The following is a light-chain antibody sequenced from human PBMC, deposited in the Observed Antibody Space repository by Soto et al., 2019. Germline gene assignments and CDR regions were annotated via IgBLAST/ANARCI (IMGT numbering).Light chain of an antibody. J-gene: IGLJ1*01. CDR3: AAWDDSLKGV. Sequence: QSVLTQPPSASGTPGQRVTISCSGSSSNIGSNTVNWYQQLPGTAPKLLIYSNNQRPSGVPDRFSGSKSGTSASLAISGLQSDDEADYYCAAWDDSLKGVFGTGPKVTVL. V-gene: IGLV1-44*01. CDR2: SNN. CDR1: SSNIGSNT.